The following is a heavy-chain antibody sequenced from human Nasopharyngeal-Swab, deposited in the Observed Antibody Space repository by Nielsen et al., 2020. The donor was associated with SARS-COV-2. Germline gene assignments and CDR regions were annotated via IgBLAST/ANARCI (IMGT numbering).Heavy chain of an antibody. CDR2: ISSSSSYK. V-gene: IGHV3-21*06. Sequence: GESLKISCAASGFTFSSYSVNWVRQAPGKGLEWVSSISSSSSYKYYADSVKGRFTISRDNSNNLLYLQMNNLRAEDTAVYYCARLGTESYHYYSLDVWGQGTTVTVSS. J-gene: IGHJ6*02. D-gene: IGHD1-1*01. CDR3: ARLGTESYHYYSLDV. CDR1: GFTFSSYS.